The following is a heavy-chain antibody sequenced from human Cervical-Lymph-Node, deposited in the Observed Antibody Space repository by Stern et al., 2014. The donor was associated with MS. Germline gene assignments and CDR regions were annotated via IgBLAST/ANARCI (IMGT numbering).Heavy chain of an antibody. J-gene: IGHJ4*02. V-gene: IGHV2-5*02. CDR3: ARRQRYCSGGTCLYYFDY. Sequence: QVTLRESGPTLVKPTQTLTLTCTFSGFSLSTSGVAVAWIRPPPGMALEWLALPYWDDSKRYSPSLTSRLTVTKDTSKNQVVLTMTNVFPVDTGTYFCARRQRYCSGGTCLYYFDYWGQGTPVTVSS. CDR2: PYWDDSK. D-gene: IGHD2-15*01. CDR1: GFSLSTSGVA.